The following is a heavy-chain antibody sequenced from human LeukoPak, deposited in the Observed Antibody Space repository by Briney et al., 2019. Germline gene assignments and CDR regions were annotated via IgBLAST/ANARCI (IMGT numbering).Heavy chain of an antibody. CDR3: ARGAGIVGATPYYYGMDV. D-gene: IGHD1-26*01. CDR1: GGSISSYY. CDR2: IYYSGST. V-gene: IGHV4-59*01. J-gene: IGHJ6*02. Sequence: SETLSLTCTVSGGSISSYYWSWIRQPPGKGLEWIGYIYYSGSTNYNPSLKSRVTISVDTSKNQFSLKLSSVTAADTAVYYCARGAGIVGATPYYYGMDVWGQGTTVTVSS.